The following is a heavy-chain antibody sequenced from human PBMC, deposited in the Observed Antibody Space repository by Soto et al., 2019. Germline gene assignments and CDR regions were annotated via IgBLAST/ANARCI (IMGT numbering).Heavy chain of an antibody. D-gene: IGHD6-19*01. CDR2: ISYDGSNK. CDR3: AKFIAVAGTSPDY. V-gene: IGHV3-30*18. J-gene: IGHJ4*02. Sequence: PGGSLRLSCAASGFTFSSYGMHWVRQAPGKGLEWVAVISYDGSNKYYADSVKGRFTISRDNSKNTLYLQMNSLRAEDTAVYYCAKFIAVAGTSPDYWGQGTLVTAPQ. CDR1: GFTFSSYG.